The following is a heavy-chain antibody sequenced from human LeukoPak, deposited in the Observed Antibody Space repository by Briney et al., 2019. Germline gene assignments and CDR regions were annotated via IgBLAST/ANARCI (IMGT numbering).Heavy chain of an antibody. J-gene: IGHJ4*02. Sequence: SETLSLTCTVSGYSISSGYYWGWIRQPPGKGLEWIGSIYHRGSTYYNPSLKSRVTISVDTSKNQFSLKLSSVTAADTAVYYCASAMAAAGTFDYWGQGTLVTVSS. CDR3: ASAMAAAGTFDY. D-gene: IGHD6-13*01. V-gene: IGHV4-38-2*02. CDR2: IYHRGST. CDR1: GYSISSGYY.